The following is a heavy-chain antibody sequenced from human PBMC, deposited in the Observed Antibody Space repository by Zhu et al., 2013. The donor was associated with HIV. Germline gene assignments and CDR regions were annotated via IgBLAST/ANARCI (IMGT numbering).Heavy chain of an antibody. CDR1: GYAFTAYY. Sequence: QVHLVQSETEVKKPGASVQVSCKASGYAFTAYYIHWVRQAPGQGLEWMGSINTNNGVTNSAQTFRGRVTMTRDTSISTAYMSLTRLRHDDTAVYYCARMYYYDSSGYSYGMDVWGQGTTVTVSS. V-gene: IGHV1-2*02. CDR2: INTNNGVT. J-gene: IGHJ6*02. D-gene: IGHD3-22*01. CDR3: ARMYYYDSSGYSYGMDV.